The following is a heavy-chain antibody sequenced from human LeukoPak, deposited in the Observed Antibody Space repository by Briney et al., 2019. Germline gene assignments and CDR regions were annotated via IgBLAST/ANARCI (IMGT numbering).Heavy chain of an antibody. CDR3: ARDPRWLTPDCDTIACYVNWFDP. Sequence: PSETLSLTRAVSGYSISSGFLWGWIRQPPGKGLEWIGSIYRSGNTYYNPSLKSRITMSIDTSKNQFSLKLSSVTAADTAVYYCARDPRWLTPDCDTIACYVNWFDPWGQGTLVTVSS. CDR1: GYSISSGFL. CDR2: IYRSGNT. J-gene: IGHJ5*02. V-gene: IGHV4-38-2*02. D-gene: IGHD2/OR15-2a*01.